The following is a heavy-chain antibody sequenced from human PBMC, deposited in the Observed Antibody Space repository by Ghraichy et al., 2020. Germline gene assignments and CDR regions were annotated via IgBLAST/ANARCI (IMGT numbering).Heavy chain of an antibody. CDR1: GFTFSNAW. J-gene: IGHJ4*02. CDR2: IKSKTDGGTT. Sequence: GGSLRLSCAASGFTFSNAWMSWVRQAPGKGLEWVGRIKSKTDGGTTDYAAPVKGRFTISRDDSKNTLYLQMNSLKTEDTAVYYCTTRYYYDSSGYYWVDYWGQGTLVTVS. D-gene: IGHD3-22*01. CDR3: TTRYYYDSSGYYWVDY. V-gene: IGHV3-15*01.